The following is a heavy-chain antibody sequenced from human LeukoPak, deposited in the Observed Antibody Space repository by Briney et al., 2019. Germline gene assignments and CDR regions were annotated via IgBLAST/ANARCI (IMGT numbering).Heavy chain of an antibody. D-gene: IGHD3-3*01. J-gene: IGHJ3*02. CDR3: ARETIFGVAYDAFDI. CDR2: IYYSGST. Sequence: PSETLSLTCTVSGGSVSSGSYYWSWIRQPPGKGLEWIGYIYYSGSTNYNPSLKSRVTISVDTSKNQFSLKLNSVTAADTAVYYCARETIFGVAYDAFDIWGQGTMVTVPS. CDR1: GGSVSSGSYY. V-gene: IGHV4-61*01.